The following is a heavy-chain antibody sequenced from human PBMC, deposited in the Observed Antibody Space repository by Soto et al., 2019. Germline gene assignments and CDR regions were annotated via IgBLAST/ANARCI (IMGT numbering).Heavy chain of an antibody. CDR2: ISGSGGST. CDR3: SKDADFWSGPDIDV. J-gene: IGHJ6*03. Sequence: GGSLRLSCAASGFTFSSYAMSWVRQAPGKGLEWVSAISGSGGSTYYADSVKGRFTISRDNSKNTLYLQMNSLRAEDTAVYYCSKDADFWSGPDIDVWAKGTTVTVSS. CDR1: GFTFSSYA. V-gene: IGHV3-23*01. D-gene: IGHD3-3*01.